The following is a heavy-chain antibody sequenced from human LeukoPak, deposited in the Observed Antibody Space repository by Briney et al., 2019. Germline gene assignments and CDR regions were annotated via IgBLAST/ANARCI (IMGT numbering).Heavy chain of an antibody. CDR1: GFIFSDYY. CDR2: ISSRGSTI. Sequence: PGGSLRLSCAASGFIFSDYYMSWIRQAPGKGLEWVSYISSRGSTIYYADSVKGRFTISRDNAKNSLYLQMNSLRAEDTAVYYCARFQGYYYYGMDVWGQGTTVTVSS. J-gene: IGHJ6*02. V-gene: IGHV3-11*01. CDR3: ARFQGYYYYGMDV.